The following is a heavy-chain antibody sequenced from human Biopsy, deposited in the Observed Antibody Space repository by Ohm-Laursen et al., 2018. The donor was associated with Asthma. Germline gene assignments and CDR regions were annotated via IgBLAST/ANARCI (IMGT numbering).Heavy chain of an antibody. J-gene: IGHJ4*02. V-gene: IGHV3-30*18. CDR3: PKDVFPGWELRRGPDY. CDR1: GFTFSNYG. D-gene: IGHD1-26*01. CDR2: VTYDGISQ. Sequence: SLRLSCTASGFTFSNYGMHWVRQVAGKGLDWVAVVTYDGISQYYADSVKGRFTISRDNSKNTLHLEMNSLRVEDTAVYYCPKDVFPGWELRRGPDYWGQGTLVTVSS.